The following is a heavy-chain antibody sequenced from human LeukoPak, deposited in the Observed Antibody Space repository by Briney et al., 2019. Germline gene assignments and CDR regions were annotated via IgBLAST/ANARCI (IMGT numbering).Heavy chain of an antibody. D-gene: IGHD6-13*01. J-gene: IGHJ5*02. V-gene: IGHV1-2*02. CDR1: GGTFSSYA. Sequence: ASVKVSCKASGGTFSSYAISWVRQAPGRGLEWMGWINPNSGGTNYAQKFQGRVTMTRDTSISTAYMELSRLRSDDTAVYYCAKDRLLSYSSSWYGGPNWFDPWGRGTLVTVSS. CDR2: INPNSGGT. CDR3: AKDRLLSYSSSWYGGPNWFDP.